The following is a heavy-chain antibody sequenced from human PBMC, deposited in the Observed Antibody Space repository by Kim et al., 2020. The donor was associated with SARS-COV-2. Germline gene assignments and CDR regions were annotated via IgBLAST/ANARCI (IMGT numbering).Heavy chain of an antibody. J-gene: IGHJ6*02. V-gene: IGHV1-8*01. CDR1: GYTFTSYD. CDR2: MNPNSGNT. Sequence: ASVKVSCKASGYTFTSYDINWVRQATGQGLEWMGWMNPNSGNTGYAQKFQGRVTMTRNTSISTAYMELSSLRSEDTAVYYCARVKEKKWLRYYGMDVWGQGTTVTVSS. CDR3: ARVKEKKWLRYYGMDV. D-gene: IGHD5-12*01.